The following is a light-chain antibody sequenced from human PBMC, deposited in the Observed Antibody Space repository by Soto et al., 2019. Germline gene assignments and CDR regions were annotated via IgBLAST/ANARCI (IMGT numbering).Light chain of an antibody. CDR3: QQSYTAPSIT. CDR1: QSISSS. Sequence: DIQRTQSPSSLAASVGGKVTITCRASQSISSSLNWYQQKSGKAPNLLIYGVSRLQGGVPSRFSGSGSGTDFTLSISSLQPEDFATYYCQQSYTAPSITFGQGTRLEIK. CDR2: GVS. V-gene: IGKV1-39*01. J-gene: IGKJ5*01.